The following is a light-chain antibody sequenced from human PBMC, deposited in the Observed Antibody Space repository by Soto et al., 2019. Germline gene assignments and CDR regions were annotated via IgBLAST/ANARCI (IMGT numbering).Light chain of an antibody. CDR3: QQYGSSPGFT. CDR2: GAS. Sequence: EIVLTQSPGTLSLSPGERATLSCRASQSVSSNYLAWYQQKPGQAPRLLIYGASSRATGIPDRFSGSGSGKDFTLTISRLEPEDFALYYCQQYGSSPGFTFGPGTKVDIK. CDR1: QSVSSNY. J-gene: IGKJ3*01. V-gene: IGKV3-20*01.